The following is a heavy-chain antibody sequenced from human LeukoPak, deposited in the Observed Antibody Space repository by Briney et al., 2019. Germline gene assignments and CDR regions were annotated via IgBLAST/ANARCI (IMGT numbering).Heavy chain of an antibody. V-gene: IGHV3-48*02. CDR3: ARDSGSGSHYPI. D-gene: IGHD3-10*01. CDR2: ISSSSSTI. J-gene: IGHJ4*02. CDR1: GFIFSNAW. Sequence: GRSLRLSCAASGFIFSNAWMNWVRQAPGKGLEWVSYISSSSSTIYYADSVKGRFTISRDNAKNSLYLQMNSLRDEDTAVYYCARDSGSGSHYPIWGQGTLVTVSS.